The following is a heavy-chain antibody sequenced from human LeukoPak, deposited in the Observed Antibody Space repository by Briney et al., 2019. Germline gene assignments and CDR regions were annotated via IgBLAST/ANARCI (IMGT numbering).Heavy chain of an antibody. V-gene: IGHV1-8*01. J-gene: IGHJ6*02. D-gene: IGHD3-22*01. CDR3: ARSYYDSSGLYYYYGMDV. CDR2: MNPNSGNT. CDR1: GYTFTSYD. Sequence: GASVKVSCKASGYTFTSYDINWVRQATGQGLEWVGWMNPNSGNTGYAQKFQGRVTMTRNTSISTAYMELSSLRSEDTAVYYCARSYYDSSGLYYYYGMDVWGQGTTVTVSS.